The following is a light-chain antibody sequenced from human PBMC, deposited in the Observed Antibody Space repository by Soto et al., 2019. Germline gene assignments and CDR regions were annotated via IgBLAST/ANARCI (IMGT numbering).Light chain of an antibody. V-gene: IGKV3-11*01. CDR2: DAS. CDR1: QSVSSY. CDR3: QQRSNWPYT. J-gene: IGKJ2*01. Sequence: EIVLTQSPATLSSSPGERATLSCRASQSVSSYLAWYQQKPGKAPRLLIYDASNRATGIPARFSGSGSGTDFTLTISSLEPEAFAVDYCQQRSNWPYTFGQGTKLESK.